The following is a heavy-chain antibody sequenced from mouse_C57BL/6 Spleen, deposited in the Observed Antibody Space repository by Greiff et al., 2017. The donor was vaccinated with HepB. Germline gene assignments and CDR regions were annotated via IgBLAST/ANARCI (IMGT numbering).Heavy chain of an antibody. Sequence: EVKLMESGGGLVKPGGSLKLSCAASGFTFSDYGMHWVRQAPEKGLEWVAYISSGSSTIYYADTVKGRFTISRDNAKNTLFLQMTSLRSEDTAMYYCARRVAHYFDYWGQSTTLTVSS. CDR1: GFTFSDYG. CDR3: ARRVAHYFDY. D-gene: IGHD1-1*02. V-gene: IGHV5-17*01. CDR2: ISSGSSTI. J-gene: IGHJ2*01.